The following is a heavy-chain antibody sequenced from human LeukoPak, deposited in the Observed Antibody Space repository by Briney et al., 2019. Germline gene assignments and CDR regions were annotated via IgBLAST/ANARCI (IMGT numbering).Heavy chain of an antibody. CDR2: ITGSGDYT. Sequence: GGSLRLSCAASGFTFSGYAMTWVRQAPGKGLEWVSSITGSGDYTYYIDSVKGRFTISRDNSKNIVYLQMNSLRGEDTALYYCAKDGLYYDGSAHVYYFDYWGQGTLVAVSS. D-gene: IGHD3-22*01. CDR1: GFTFSGYA. CDR3: AKDGLYYDGSAHVYYFDY. V-gene: IGHV3-23*01. J-gene: IGHJ4*02.